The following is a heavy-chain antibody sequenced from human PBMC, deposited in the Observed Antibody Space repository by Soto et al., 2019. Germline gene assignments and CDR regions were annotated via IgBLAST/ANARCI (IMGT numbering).Heavy chain of an antibody. V-gene: IGHV4-30-2*01. CDR3: ARVWFGESSWFDP. CDR1: GGSISSGGYS. D-gene: IGHD3-10*01. CDR2: VLQSGST. Sequence: SETLSLTCVVSGGSISSGGYSWNWIRQPPGKGLEWIGYVLQSGSTFYNPSLKSRVTMSVDRSKNQFSLKLSSVTAADTAVYYCARVWFGESSWFDPWGQGTLVTVSS. J-gene: IGHJ5*02.